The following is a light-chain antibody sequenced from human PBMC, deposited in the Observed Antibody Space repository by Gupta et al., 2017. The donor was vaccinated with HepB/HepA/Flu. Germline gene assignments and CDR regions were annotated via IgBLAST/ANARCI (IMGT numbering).Light chain of an antibody. J-gene: IGKJ5*01. CDR1: QDISRY. CDR2: DAS. V-gene: IGKV1-9*01. CDR3: QHCRKYPIT. Sequence: IPLPTSPSFLSASVGDSVPITCRASQDISRYLDWYHQTPGQAPKLLIYDASTLPTGVPARFSGSGSGTEFTLTVSSVEPEDFGTYYCQHCRKYPITFGQGTQVEIK.